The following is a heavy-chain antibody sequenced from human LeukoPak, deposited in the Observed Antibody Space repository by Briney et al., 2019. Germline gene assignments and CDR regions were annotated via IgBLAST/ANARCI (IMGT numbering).Heavy chain of an antibody. D-gene: IGHD3-22*01. V-gene: IGHV3-23*01. Sequence: GGSLRLSCAASGFSFSSYAMSWVRQAPGKGLEWVTGISYSGGSTYSADSVKGRFTISRDNSKNTLYLQMNSLRAEDTAVYYCAKAGYYYDSSGPRYFDYWGQGTLVTVSS. CDR2: ISYSGGST. J-gene: IGHJ4*02. CDR3: AKAGYYYDSSGPRYFDY. CDR1: GFSFSSYA.